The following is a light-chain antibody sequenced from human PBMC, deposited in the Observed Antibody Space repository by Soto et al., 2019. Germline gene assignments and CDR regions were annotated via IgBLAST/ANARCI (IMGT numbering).Light chain of an antibody. V-gene: IGKV4-1*01. Sequence: DIVMTQSPDSLPVSLGERATINCKSSQSVLYSSNNKNYLAWYQQKPGQPPKLLIYWASTRESGVPDRFSGSGSGTDFTLTISSLQAEDVAVYYCQQYYGTLPTFGQGTK. CDR1: QSVLYSSNNKNY. J-gene: IGKJ1*01. CDR2: WAS. CDR3: QQYYGTLPT.